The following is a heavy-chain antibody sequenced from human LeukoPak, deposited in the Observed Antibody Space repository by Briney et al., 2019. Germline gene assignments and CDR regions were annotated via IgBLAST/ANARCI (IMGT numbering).Heavy chain of an antibody. CDR2: IYWDDDK. V-gene: IGHV2-5*02. J-gene: IGHJ4*02. CDR1: GFSLSTSGVG. CDR3: AHSEVVPASGLLFDY. Sequence: SGPTLVKPTQTLTLTCTSSGFSLSTSGVGVGWIRQPPGKALEWLALIYWDDDKPYSPSLKSRLTITKDTSKNQVVLTMTNMDPVDTATYYCAHSEVVPASGLLFDYWGQGTLVTVSS. D-gene: IGHD2-2*01.